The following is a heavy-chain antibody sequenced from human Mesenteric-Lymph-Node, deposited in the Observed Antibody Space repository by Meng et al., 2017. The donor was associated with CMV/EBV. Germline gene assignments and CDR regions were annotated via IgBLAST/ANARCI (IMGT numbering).Heavy chain of an antibody. Sequence: GESLKISCAASGFIFSRHAMHWVRQAPGKGLEWVALILNDGSSKYYADSVKGRFTISRDNSKNTVYLQMNSLRVEDTAVYYCASSALWGQGTLVTVSS. CDR1: GFIFSRHA. CDR3: ASSAL. J-gene: IGHJ4*02. CDR2: ILNDGSSK. V-gene: IGHV3-30*04. D-gene: IGHD1-26*01.